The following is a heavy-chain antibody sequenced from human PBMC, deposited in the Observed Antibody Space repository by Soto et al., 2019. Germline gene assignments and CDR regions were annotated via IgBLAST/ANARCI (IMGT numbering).Heavy chain of an antibody. CDR2: LSYDGTNK. CDR1: EFTFSNYG. CDR3: VKDHAQKGRGYFYVIDV. V-gene: IGHV3-30*18. D-gene: IGHD3-10*01. J-gene: IGHJ6*02. Sequence: QVNLVESGGGVVQPGRSLRLSCAASEFTFSNYGMHWVRQAPAKGLEWVAVLSYDGTNKDYAYSVKGHFTISRDNSKNTLLLQINRLTAEDTPVYYCVKDHAQKGRGYFYVIDVWGQWTAVTVAS.